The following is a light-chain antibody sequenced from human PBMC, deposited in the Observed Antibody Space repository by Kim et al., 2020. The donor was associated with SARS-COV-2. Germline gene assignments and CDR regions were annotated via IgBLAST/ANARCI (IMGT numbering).Light chain of an antibody. J-gene: IGLJ2*01. Sequence: GRTARITWGGTSIGSKSVHWYQQKPGQAPVLVISYDSVRPSGIPERFSGSNSGNTATVTISRVEAGDEADYYCQVWDSSDDHRVVFGGGTQLTVL. V-gene: IGLV3-21*04. CDR2: YDS. CDR1: SIGSKS. CDR3: QVWDSSDDHRVV.